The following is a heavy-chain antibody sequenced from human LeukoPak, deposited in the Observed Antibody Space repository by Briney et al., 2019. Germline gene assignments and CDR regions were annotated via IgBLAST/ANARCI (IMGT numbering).Heavy chain of an antibody. CDR3: AKGVEVVPAAAHYFDY. CDR1: GFTFDDYA. J-gene: IGHJ4*02. D-gene: IGHD2-2*01. Sequence: PGRSLRLSCAASGFTFDDYAMHWVRHAPGKGLEWVSGISWNSGSIGYADSVKGRFTISRDNAKNSLYLQMNSLRAEDTALFYCAKGVEVVPAAAHYFDYWGQGTLVIVSS. CDR2: ISWNSGSI. V-gene: IGHV3-9*01.